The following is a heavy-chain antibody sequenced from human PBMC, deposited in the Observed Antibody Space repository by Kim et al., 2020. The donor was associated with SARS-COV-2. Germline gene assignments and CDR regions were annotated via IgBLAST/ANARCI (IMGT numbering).Heavy chain of an antibody. Sequence: GGSLRLSCAASGFFVSNTYLSWVRQAPGKGLEWVSVIYTGATTYYADSVRGRFTISRDNSRNTVYLQMISLRAEDTAVYYCARLGPVTANYYYGMDVWGQGTTVTVSS. D-gene: IGHD2-21*02. CDR2: IYTGATT. V-gene: IGHV3-53*01. CDR3: ARLGPVTANYYYGMDV. CDR1: GFFVSNTY. J-gene: IGHJ6*02.